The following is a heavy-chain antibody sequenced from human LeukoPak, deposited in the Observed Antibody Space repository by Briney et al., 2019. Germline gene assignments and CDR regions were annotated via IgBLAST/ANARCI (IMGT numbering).Heavy chain of an antibody. Sequence: GASLKISCKGSGYSFTSYWIGWVRPMPGKGLEWMGIIYPGDSDTRYSPSFQGQVTISADKSISTAYLQWSSLKASDTAMYYCARYSSSWLGPIDYWGQGTLVTVSS. V-gene: IGHV5-51*01. D-gene: IGHD6-13*01. CDR3: ARYSSSWLGPIDY. CDR2: IYPGDSDT. CDR1: GYSFTSYW. J-gene: IGHJ4*02.